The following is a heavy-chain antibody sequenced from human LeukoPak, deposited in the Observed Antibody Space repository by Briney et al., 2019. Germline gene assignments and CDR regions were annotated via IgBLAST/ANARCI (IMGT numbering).Heavy chain of an antibody. J-gene: IGHJ4*02. CDR1: GYTFTSYD. CDR2: MNPNSGNA. CDR3: ARVRGYSYGYVFDY. D-gene: IGHD5-18*01. V-gene: IGHV1-8*01. Sequence: ASVKVSCKASGYTFTSYDINWVRQATGQGLEWMGWMNPNSGNADYAQKFQGRVTMTRNTSISTAYMELSSLTSEDTAAYYCARVRGYSYGYVFDYWGQGTLVTVSS.